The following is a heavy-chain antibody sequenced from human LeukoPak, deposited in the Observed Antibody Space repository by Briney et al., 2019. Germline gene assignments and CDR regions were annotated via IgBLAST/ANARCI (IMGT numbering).Heavy chain of an antibody. CDR1: GYTFTSYG. V-gene: IGHV1-18*01. J-gene: IGHJ3*02. CDR2: ISAYNGNT. D-gene: IGHD3-22*01. CDR3: ARDVYYYDSSGQSSSRAFDI. Sequence: ASVKVSCKASGYTFTSYGISWVRQAPGQGLEWMGWISAYNGNTNYAQKLQRRVTMTTDTSTSTAYMELRSLRSDDTAVYYCARDVYYYDSSGQSSSRAFDIWGQGTMVTVSS.